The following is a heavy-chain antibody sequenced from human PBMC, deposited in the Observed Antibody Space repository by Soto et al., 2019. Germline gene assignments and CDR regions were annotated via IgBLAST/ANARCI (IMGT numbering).Heavy chain of an antibody. CDR2: ISSSSSTI. Sequence: GGSLRLSCAASGFTFSSYSMNWVRQAPGKGLEWVSYISSSSSTIYYADSVKGRFTISRDNAKNLLYLQMNSLRAEDTAVYYCASSCSGGSCYPYNWFDPWGQGTLVTVSS. J-gene: IGHJ5*02. CDR1: GFTFSSYS. CDR3: ASSCSGGSCYPYNWFDP. V-gene: IGHV3-48*01. D-gene: IGHD2-15*01.